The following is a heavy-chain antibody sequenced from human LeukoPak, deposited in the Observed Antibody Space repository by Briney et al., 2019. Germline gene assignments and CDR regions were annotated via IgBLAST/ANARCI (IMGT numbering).Heavy chain of an antibody. CDR1: GGSISSYY. D-gene: IGHD2-2*01. Sequence: SETLSLTCTVSGGSISSYYWSWIRQPAGKGLEWIGRIYISGSTNYNPSLKSRVTMSVDTSKNQFSLKLSSVTAADTAVYYCARRYQLGGAFDIWGQGTMVTVSS. CDR2: IYISGST. CDR3: ARRYQLGGAFDI. J-gene: IGHJ3*02. V-gene: IGHV4-4*07.